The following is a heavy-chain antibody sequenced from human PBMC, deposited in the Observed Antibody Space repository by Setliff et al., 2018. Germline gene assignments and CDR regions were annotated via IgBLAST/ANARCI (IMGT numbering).Heavy chain of an antibody. CDR2: ISAGSSRT. V-gene: IGHV3-23*01. J-gene: IGHJ3*02. D-gene: IGHD3-10*01. CDR3: VKDSSGRDAFDI. Sequence: SWVRQAPEQGLEWVAAISAGSSRTYYAESVKGRFTISRDNSNNTPYLQMDSLRADDTAIYYCVKDSSGRDAFDIWGQGTMVTVSS.